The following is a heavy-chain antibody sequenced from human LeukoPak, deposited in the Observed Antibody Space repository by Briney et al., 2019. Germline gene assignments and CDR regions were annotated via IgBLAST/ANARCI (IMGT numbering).Heavy chain of an antibody. Sequence: GGSLRLSCGASGFTFSSFEMNWVRLAPGKGLEWVSYISPSGTARYYADSVRGRFIISRDNAMKSLYLQMNSLRAEDTAVYYCTRDRRPSVYGGLDNWGQGTLVTVSS. J-gene: IGHJ4*02. CDR1: GFTFSSFE. CDR3: TRDRRPSVYGGLDN. CDR2: ISPSGTAR. D-gene: IGHD4/OR15-4a*01. V-gene: IGHV3-48*03.